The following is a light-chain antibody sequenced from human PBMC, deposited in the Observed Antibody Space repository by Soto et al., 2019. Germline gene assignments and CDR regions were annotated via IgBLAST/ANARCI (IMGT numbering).Light chain of an antibody. CDR1: QNIDTY. CDR2: DTS. Sequence: EIVLTQSPATLALSPGQRATLSCRASQNIDTYLAWYQQMPGQAPRLLIYDTSNRATGIPARFSGSGSGTDFTLTISSREPEDFAVYYCQHRDNWPLTFGGGTKLEI. V-gene: IGKV3-11*01. J-gene: IGKJ4*01. CDR3: QHRDNWPLT.